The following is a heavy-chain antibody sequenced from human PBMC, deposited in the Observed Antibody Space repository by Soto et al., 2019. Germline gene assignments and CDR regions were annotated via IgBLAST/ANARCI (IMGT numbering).Heavy chain of an antibody. CDR1: GGSVSSGSYY. D-gene: IGHD5-12*01. CDR3: ATEMATITYRHYYYGMDV. V-gene: IGHV4-61*01. J-gene: IGHJ6*02. CDR2: IYYSGST. Sequence: PSETLSLTCTVSGGSVSSGSYYWSWIRQPPGKGLEWIGYIYYSGSTNYNPSLKSRVTISVDTSKNQFSLKLSSVTAAGTAVYYCATEMATITYRHYYYGMDVWGQGTTVTVSS.